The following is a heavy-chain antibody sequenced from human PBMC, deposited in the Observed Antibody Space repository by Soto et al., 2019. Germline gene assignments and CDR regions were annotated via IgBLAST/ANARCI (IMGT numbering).Heavy chain of an antibody. CDR1: GVSMSSYY. Sequence: PSETLSLTCTVSGVSMSSYYWSWIRQSPGKGLEWIASMYYSGSTKYNPSLKSRVTMSADTSKNQFSLRLSSVVVADTAVYYCARDLTRENWFDPWGQGTLVTVSS. J-gene: IGHJ5*02. CDR3: ARDLTRENWFDP. V-gene: IGHV4-59*01. CDR2: MYYSGST. D-gene: IGHD2-2*01.